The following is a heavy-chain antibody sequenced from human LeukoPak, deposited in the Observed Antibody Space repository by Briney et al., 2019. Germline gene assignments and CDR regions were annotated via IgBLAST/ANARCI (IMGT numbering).Heavy chain of an antibody. CDR3: ARDDSVRFGDANGMDV. V-gene: IGHV3-21*01. CDR1: GFTFSSYS. J-gene: IGHJ6*04. Sequence: GGFLRLSCAASGFTFSSYSMNWVRQAPGKGLEWVSSISSSSSYIYYADSVKGRFTISRDNAKNSLYLQVNSLRAEDTAVYYCARDDSVRFGDANGMDVWGKGTTVTVSS. CDR2: ISSSSSYI. D-gene: IGHD3-10*01.